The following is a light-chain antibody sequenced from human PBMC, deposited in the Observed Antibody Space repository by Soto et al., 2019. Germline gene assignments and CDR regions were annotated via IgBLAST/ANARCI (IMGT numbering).Light chain of an antibody. CDR1: SSNIGAVYD. V-gene: IGLV1-40*01. CDR3: QSYDSSLSGSV. CDR2: DNS. J-gene: IGLJ1*01. Sequence: QSVLTQPPSVSGAPGQRVTISCTGSSSNIGAVYDVHWYQQLPGTAPKLLIYDNSNRPSGVPDRFSGSQSGTSASLAITGLQAEDEADYYCQSYDSSLSGSVFGTGTKLTVL.